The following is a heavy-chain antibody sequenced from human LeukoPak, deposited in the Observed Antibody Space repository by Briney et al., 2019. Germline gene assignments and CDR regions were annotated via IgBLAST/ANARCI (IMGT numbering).Heavy chain of an antibody. CDR1: GYTFTGYY. CDR2: INPNSGGT. D-gene: IGHD2-2*01. J-gene: IGHJ4*02. Sequence: GASVKVSCKASGYTFTGYYMHWVRQAPGQGLEWMGWINPNSGGTNYAQKFQGRVTMTRDTSISTAYMELSRLRSDDTAVYYCARVPLVVPAAILFDYWGQGTLVTVSS. CDR3: ARVPLVVPAAILFDY. V-gene: IGHV1-2*02.